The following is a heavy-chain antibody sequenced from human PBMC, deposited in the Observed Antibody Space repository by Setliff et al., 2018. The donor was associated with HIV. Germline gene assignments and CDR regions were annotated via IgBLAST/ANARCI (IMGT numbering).Heavy chain of an antibody. Sequence: SETLSLTCTVSGGPFSSSSYYWGWIRQPPGKGLEWIGSLRPSGNTYYNPSLKSRVTISVDTSKNQFSLKLSSVTAADTAVYYCARHPFYCSGGSCYSYYYYYMDVWGKGTTVTVSS. V-gene: IGHV4-39*01. J-gene: IGHJ6*03. CDR1: GGPFSSSSYY. CDR2: LRPSGNT. D-gene: IGHD2-15*01. CDR3: ARHPFYCSGGSCYSYYYYYMDV.